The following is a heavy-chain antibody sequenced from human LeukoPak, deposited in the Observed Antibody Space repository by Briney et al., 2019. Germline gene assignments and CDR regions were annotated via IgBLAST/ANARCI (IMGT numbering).Heavy chain of an antibody. V-gene: IGHV5-51*01. D-gene: IGHD2-15*01. CDR2: IYPGDSDT. CDR1: GYSPTSYW. J-gene: IGHJ4*02. CDR3: ARARYCSGGSCYAEY. Sequence: GESLKISCKGSGYSPTSYWIGWVRQMPGKGLEWMGIIYPGDSDTRYSPSFQGQVTISADKSISTAYLQWSSLKASDTAMYYCARARYCSGGSCYAEYWGQGTLVTVSS.